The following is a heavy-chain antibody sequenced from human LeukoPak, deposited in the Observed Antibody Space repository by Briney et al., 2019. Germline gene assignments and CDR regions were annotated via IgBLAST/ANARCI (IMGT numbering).Heavy chain of an antibody. CDR3: ARDTKYYYDSSGYYDY. V-gene: IGHV3-74*01. CDR2: INSDGSST. Sequence: QSGGSLRLSCAASGFTFSSYWMHWVRQAPGKGLVWVSRINSDGSSTSYADSVKGGLTISRDNAKNTLYLQMNSLRAEDTAVYYCARDTKYYYDSSGYYDYWGQGTLVTVSS. J-gene: IGHJ4*02. D-gene: IGHD3-22*01. CDR1: GFTFSSYW.